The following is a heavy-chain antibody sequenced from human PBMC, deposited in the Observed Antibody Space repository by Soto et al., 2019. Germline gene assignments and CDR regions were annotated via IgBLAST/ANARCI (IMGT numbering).Heavy chain of an antibody. CDR2: IYYSGNT. CDR3: ASSSLYGMDV. J-gene: IGHJ6*02. V-gene: IGHV4-39*07. CDR1: GGSISSSSYY. Sequence: PSETLSLTCTVSGGSISSSSYYFGWIRQPPGKGLEWIGNIYYSGNTYYNPSLKRRLIISIDTSKNQFSLTVGSVTAADTAVYYFASSSLYGMDVWGQGTTVTVSS.